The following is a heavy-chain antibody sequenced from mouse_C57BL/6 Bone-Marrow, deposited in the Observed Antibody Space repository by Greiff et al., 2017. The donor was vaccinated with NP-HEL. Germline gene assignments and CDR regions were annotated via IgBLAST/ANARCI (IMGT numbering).Heavy chain of an antibody. Sequence: EVKVEESGAELVRPGASVKLSCTASGFNIKDDYMHWVKQRPEQGLEWIGWIDPENGDTEYASKFQGKATITADTSSNTAYLQLSSLTSEDTAVYCCTTAGSNLDYWGQGTTLTVSS. V-gene: IGHV14-4*01. J-gene: IGHJ2*01. D-gene: IGHD2-5*01. CDR3: TTAGSNLDY. CDR2: IDPENGDT. CDR1: GFNIKDDY.